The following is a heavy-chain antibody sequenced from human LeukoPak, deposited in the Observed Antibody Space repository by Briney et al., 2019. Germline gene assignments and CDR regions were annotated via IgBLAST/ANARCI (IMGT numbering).Heavy chain of an antibody. J-gene: IGHJ1*01. CDR1: GGTFSSYA. CDR3: ARVGCDSTRCYQYFHP. Sequence: SVKVSCKASGGTFSSYAISWVRQAPGQGLEWMGRIIPILGIANYAQKFQGRVTITADKATSTAYMELSSLRSEDTAVYYCARVGCDSTRCYQYFHPWGQGTLVTVSS. V-gene: IGHV1-69*04. D-gene: IGHD2-2*01. CDR2: IIPILGIA.